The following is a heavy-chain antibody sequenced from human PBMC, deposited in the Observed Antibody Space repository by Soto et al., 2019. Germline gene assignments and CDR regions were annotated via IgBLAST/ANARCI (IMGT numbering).Heavy chain of an antibody. V-gene: IGHV3-74*01. CDR2: IKTDGSST. CDR1: GFTFSSYW. Sequence: EVQLVESGGALVQPGGSLRLSCAASGFTFSSYWMHWVRQAPGEGLVWVPRIKTDGSSTSYADSVKGRFTISRDNAKNTMYLQMNSLRAEDTAVYYCARVGVGHYEFDYWGQGTLVTVSS. J-gene: IGHJ4*02. D-gene: IGHD3-16*01. CDR3: ARVGVGHYEFDY.